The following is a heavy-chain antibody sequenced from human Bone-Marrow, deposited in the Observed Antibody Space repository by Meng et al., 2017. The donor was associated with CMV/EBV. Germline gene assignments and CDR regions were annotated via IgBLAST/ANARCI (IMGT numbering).Heavy chain of an antibody. CDR2: IYYSGST. J-gene: IGHJ4*02. D-gene: IGHD6-13*01. CDR1: GGSISSSSYY. CDR3: ARDHSYSSSWSDY. Sequence: SETLSLTCTVSGGSISSSSYYWGWIRQPPGKGLEWIGSIYYSGSTYYNPSLKSRVTISVDTSKNQFSLKLSSVTAADTAVYYCARDHSYSSSWSDYWGQGTLVTVSS. V-gene: IGHV4-39*02.